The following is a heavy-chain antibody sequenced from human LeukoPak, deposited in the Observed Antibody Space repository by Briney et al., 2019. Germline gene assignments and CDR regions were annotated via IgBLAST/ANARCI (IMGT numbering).Heavy chain of an antibody. CDR1: GFTFSSYA. V-gene: IGHV3-30-3*01. Sequence: GRSLRLSCAASGFTFSSYAMHWVRQAPGKGLEWVAVISYDGSNKYYADSVKGRFTISRDNSKNTLYLQMNSLRAEDTAVYYCARVTPAERVMDYWGQGTLVTVSS. CDR2: ISYDGSNK. CDR3: ARVTPAERVMDY. D-gene: IGHD3-16*01. J-gene: IGHJ4*02.